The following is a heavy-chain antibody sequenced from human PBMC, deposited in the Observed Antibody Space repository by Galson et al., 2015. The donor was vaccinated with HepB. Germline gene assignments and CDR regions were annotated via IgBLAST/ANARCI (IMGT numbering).Heavy chain of an antibody. J-gene: IGHJ4*02. CDR3: ATDFSRLYSSSLDY. CDR1: GYTLTELS. CDR2: FDPEDGET. V-gene: IGHV1-24*01. Sequence: SVKVSCKVSGYTLTELSMHWVRQAPGKGLEWMGGFDPEDGETIYAQKFQGRVTMTEDTSTDTAYMGLSSLRSEDTAVYYCATDFSRLYSSSLDYWGQGTLVTVSS. D-gene: IGHD6-13*01.